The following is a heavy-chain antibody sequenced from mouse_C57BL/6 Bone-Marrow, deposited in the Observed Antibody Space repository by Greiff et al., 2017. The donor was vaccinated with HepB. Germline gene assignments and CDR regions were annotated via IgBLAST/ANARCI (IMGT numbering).Heavy chain of an antibody. Sequence: VQVVESGAELARPGASVKLSCKASGYTFTSYGISWVKQRTGQGLEWIGEIYPRSGNTYYNEKFKGKATLTADKSSSTAYMELRSLTSEDSAVYFCARHGSSYYAMDYWGQGTSVTVSS. CDR3: ARHGSSYYAMDY. D-gene: IGHD1-1*01. J-gene: IGHJ4*01. CDR2: IYPRSGNT. CDR1: GYTFTSYG. V-gene: IGHV1-81*01.